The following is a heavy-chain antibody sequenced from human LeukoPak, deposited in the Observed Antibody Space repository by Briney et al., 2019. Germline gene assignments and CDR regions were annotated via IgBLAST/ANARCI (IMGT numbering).Heavy chain of an antibody. V-gene: IGHV1-2*02. CDR2: INPNSGAT. CDR1: GYTFTGYY. Sequence: ASVKVSCKASGYTFTGYYMHWVRQAPGQGLEWMGWINPNSGATNYAQTFQGRVTMTRDTSISTAYMEVSRLRSDDTAVFYCAREGSGYPYWGQGTLVTVSS. D-gene: IGHD3-22*01. J-gene: IGHJ4*02. CDR3: AREGSGYPY.